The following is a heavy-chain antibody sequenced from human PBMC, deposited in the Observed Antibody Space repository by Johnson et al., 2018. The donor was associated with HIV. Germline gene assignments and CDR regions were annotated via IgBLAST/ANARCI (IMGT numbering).Heavy chain of an antibody. J-gene: IGHJ3*01. CDR2: ISYDGTKK. CDR1: GFPFRSYT. V-gene: IGHV3-30-3*01. CDR3: ASPPSGYDFWDGPNLFDV. D-gene: IGHD3-3*01. Sequence: QAQLVESGGGVVQPGWSLRLSCAASGFPFRSYTVHWVRQAPGKGLEWVAVISYDGTKKYYADSVTGRFTISRDHSKNPLFLQMNSLRPEDTAIYYCASPPSGYDFWDGPNLFDVWGQGTMVSVAS.